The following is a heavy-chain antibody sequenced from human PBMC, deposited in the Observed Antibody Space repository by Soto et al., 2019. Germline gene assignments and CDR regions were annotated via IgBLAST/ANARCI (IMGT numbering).Heavy chain of an antibody. CDR3: ARDDSGFSGSHYIDYFNY. V-gene: IGHV1-18*01. D-gene: IGHD1-26*01. CDR1: GYTFTSYA. Sequence: ASVKVSCKASGYTFTSYAISWVRQDHGQGLEWMGWISGCNGNTNYAQNIQGRVTLTRDTSASTAYMQLSSLTSEDTAVYYFARDDSGFSGSHYIDYFNYWGQGALVTVSS. CDR2: ISGCNGNT. J-gene: IGHJ4*02.